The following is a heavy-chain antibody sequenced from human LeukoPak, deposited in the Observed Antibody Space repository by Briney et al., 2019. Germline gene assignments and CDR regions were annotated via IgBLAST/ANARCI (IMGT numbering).Heavy chain of an antibody. CDR1: GGSISSSNW. J-gene: IGHJ4*02. D-gene: IGHD6-19*01. CDR3: ARDERDSSGWYRAFDY. CDR2: IYHSGST. Sequence: SETLSLTCAVSGGSISSSNWWSWVRQPPGKGLEWIGEIYHSGSTNYNPSLKSRVTISVDKSKNQFSLKLSSVTAADTAVYYCARDERDSSGWYRAFDYWGQGTLVTVSS. V-gene: IGHV4-4*02.